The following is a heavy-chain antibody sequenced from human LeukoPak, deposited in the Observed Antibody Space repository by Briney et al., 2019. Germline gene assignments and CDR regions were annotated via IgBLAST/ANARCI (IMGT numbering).Heavy chain of an antibody. CDR2: TSYSEGT. CDR1: GVSIRSGNYF. Sequence: PSETLSLTCTVSGVSIRSGNYFWGWIRQPPGKGLEWIGSTSYSEGTHYNPSLKSRPIMNVDTSKNQFSLKLSSVTAADTALYYCARHARYRSGEDWFDPWGQGTLVTVSS. D-gene: IGHD3-10*01. CDR3: ARHARYRSGEDWFDP. V-gene: IGHV4-39*01. J-gene: IGHJ5*02.